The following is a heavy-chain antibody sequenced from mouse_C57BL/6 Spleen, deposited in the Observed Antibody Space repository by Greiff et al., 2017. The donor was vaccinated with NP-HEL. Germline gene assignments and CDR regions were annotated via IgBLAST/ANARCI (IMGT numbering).Heavy chain of an antibody. CDR2: IHPGDGDT. J-gene: IGHJ4*01. V-gene: IGHV1-80*01. Sequence: QVQLQQSGAELVKPGASVKISCKASGYAFSSYWMNWVKQRPGKGLEWIGQIHPGDGDTNYNGKFKGKATLTADKSSSTAYMQLSSLTSEDSAVYFCARDGRLREAMDYWGQGTSVTVSS. CDR3: ARDGRLREAMDY. CDR1: GYAFSSYW. D-gene: IGHD2-4*01.